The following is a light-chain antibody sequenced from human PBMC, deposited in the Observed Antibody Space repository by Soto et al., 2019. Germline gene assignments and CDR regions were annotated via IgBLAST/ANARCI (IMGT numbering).Light chain of an antibody. Sequence: QSVLTQPASVSWSPGQSITISCTGASNDVGFYDLVSWYLQHPGQAPKLLIYEGSKRPAGVSNRFSGSKSGNTASLTISGLQAEDEADYYCSAYAGSNTLFVFGTGTKVTVL. CDR1: SNDVGFYDL. J-gene: IGLJ1*01. CDR3: SAYAGSNTLFV. CDR2: EGS. V-gene: IGLV2-23*01.